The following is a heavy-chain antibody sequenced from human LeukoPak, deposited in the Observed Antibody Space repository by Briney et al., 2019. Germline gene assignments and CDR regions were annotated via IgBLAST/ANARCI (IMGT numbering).Heavy chain of an antibody. V-gene: IGHV4-59*08. D-gene: IGHD6-19*01. CDR3: ARVEQWLWWFDP. J-gene: IGHJ5*02. CDR1: GGSISSYF. Sequence: SGTLSLTCTVSGGSISSYFWSWVRQPPGKGLEWIGYIYYSGSTKYNPSLKSRVTISLDTSKNQFSLKLTSVTAADTAVYYCARVEQWLWWFDPWGQGTLVTVSS. CDR2: IYYSGST.